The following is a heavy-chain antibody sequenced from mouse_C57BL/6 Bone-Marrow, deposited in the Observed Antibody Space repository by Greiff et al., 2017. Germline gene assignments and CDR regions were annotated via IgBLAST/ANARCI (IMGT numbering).Heavy chain of an antibody. Sequence: EVQLQQSGPELVKPGASVKISCKASGYTFTDYYMNWVKQSHGKSLEWIGDINPNNGGTSYNQKFKGKATLTVDKSSSTAYMELRSLTSEDSAVYYCAIGDSSGYLCDYWGQGTTLTVSS. CDR1: GYTFTDYY. CDR3: AIGDSSGYLCDY. D-gene: IGHD3-2*02. V-gene: IGHV1-26*01. CDR2: INPNNGGT. J-gene: IGHJ2*01.